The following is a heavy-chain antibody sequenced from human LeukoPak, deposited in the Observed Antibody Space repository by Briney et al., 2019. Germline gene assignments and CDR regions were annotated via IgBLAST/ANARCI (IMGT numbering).Heavy chain of an antibody. J-gene: IGHJ4*02. Sequence: GGSLRLSCAASGFTFSAYWMTWVRQAPGKGLEWVAIINENGGLRYYVDSLKGRFTISRDNTKNSLYLQMSSLRVDDTAVYYCARRDIVVVVSASDYWGQGTLVTVSS. CDR1: GFTFSAYW. V-gene: IGHV3-7*03. CDR2: INENGGLR. CDR3: ARRDIVVVVSASDY. D-gene: IGHD2-15*01.